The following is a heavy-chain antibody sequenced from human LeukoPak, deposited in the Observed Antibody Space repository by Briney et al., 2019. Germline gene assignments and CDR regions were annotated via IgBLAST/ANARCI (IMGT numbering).Heavy chain of an antibody. V-gene: IGHV3-7*01. D-gene: IGHD3-10*02. Sequence: GGSLRLSCSASGFTFSTYWMSWVRQAPGKGLEWVAYMRRDGNEIYYLDSVRGRFTISRDNAKNSLYLQMNSLRAEDTAVYYCARLCWGSQLAGFDSWGQGTLVTVSS. J-gene: IGHJ4*02. CDR1: GFTFSTYW. CDR2: MRRDGNEI. CDR3: ARLCWGSQLAGFDS.